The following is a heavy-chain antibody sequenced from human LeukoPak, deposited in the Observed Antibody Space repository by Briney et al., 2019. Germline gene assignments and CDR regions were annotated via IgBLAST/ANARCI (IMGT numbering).Heavy chain of an antibody. J-gene: IGHJ4*02. CDR2: ISWNSGSI. D-gene: IGHD1-26*01. CDR1: GFTFDDYA. V-gene: IGHV3-9*03. CDR3: AKEGATPYYFDY. Sequence: SLRLSCAASGFTFDDYAMHWVRQAPGKGLEWVSGISWNSGSIGYADSVKGRFTISRDNAKNSLYLQMNSLRAEDMALYYCAKEGATPYYFDYWGQGTLVTVSS.